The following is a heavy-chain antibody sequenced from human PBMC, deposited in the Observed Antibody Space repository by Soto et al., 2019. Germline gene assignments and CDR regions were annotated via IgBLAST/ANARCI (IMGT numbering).Heavy chain of an antibody. CDR1: GGTFSSYT. Sequence: QVQLVQSGAEVKKPGSSVKVSCKASGGTFSSYTISWVRQAPGQGREWMGRIIPILGIANYAQKFQGRVTITADKSTSTAYMELSSLRSEDTAVYYCVRDKGTPYYFDYWGQGTLVTVSS. D-gene: IGHD3-10*01. J-gene: IGHJ4*02. V-gene: IGHV1-69*08. CDR2: IIPILGIA. CDR3: VRDKGTPYYFDY.